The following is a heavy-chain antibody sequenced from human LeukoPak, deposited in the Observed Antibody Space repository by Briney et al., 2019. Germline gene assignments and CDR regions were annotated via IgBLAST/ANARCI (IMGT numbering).Heavy chain of an antibody. D-gene: IGHD2-2*03. Sequence: ASVKVSCKASGGTFSSYAISWVRQAPGQGLEWMGRVIPILGIANYAQKLQGRVTMTTDTSTSTAYMELRSLRSDDTAVYYCARDGYRLSGYFYYMDVWGKGTTVTVSS. CDR2: VIPILGIA. J-gene: IGHJ6*03. V-gene: IGHV1-69*04. CDR3: ARDGYRLSGYFYYMDV. CDR1: GGTFSSYA.